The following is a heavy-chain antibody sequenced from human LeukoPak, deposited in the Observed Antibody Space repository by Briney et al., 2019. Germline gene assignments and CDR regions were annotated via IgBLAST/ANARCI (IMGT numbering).Heavy chain of an antibody. V-gene: IGHV3-33*01. CDR3: ARDFCSGGSCYYFDY. Sequence: PGGSLRLSCAASAFTFSSYGMHWVRQAPGKGLEWVAVIWYDGSYKYYADSVKGRFIISRDNSKNTLYLQINSLRAEDTAVYTCARDFCSGGSCYYFDYWGQGTLVTVSS. D-gene: IGHD2-15*01. J-gene: IGHJ4*02. CDR1: AFTFSSYG. CDR2: IWYDGSYK.